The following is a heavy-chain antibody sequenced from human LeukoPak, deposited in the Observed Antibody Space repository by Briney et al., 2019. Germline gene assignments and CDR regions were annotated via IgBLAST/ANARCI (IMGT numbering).Heavy chain of an antibody. D-gene: IGHD6-19*01. CDR2: ISYDGSNK. V-gene: IGHV3-30-3*01. Sequence: PGRSLRLSCAASGFTFSSYAMHWVRQAPGKGLEWVAVISYDGSNKYYADSVEGRFTISRDNSKNTLYLQMNSLRAEDTAVYYCAKDLPTQIPIAVAEGVDYWGQGTLVTVSS. CDR1: GFTFSSYA. CDR3: AKDLPTQIPIAVAEGVDY. J-gene: IGHJ4*02.